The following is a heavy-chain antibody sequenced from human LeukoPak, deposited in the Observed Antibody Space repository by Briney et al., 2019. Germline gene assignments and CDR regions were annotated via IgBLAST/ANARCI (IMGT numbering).Heavy chain of an antibody. CDR3: ARESSSWYETIDY. J-gene: IGHJ4*02. D-gene: IGHD6-13*01. CDR1: GFTFSSYW. V-gene: IGHV3-74*01. Sequence: GGSLRLSCAASGFTFSSYWMHWVRQAPGKGLVWVSRINSDGSSTSYADSVKGRFTISRDNAKNTPYLQMNSLRAEDTAVYYCARESSSWYETIDYWGQGTLVTVSS. CDR2: INSDGSST.